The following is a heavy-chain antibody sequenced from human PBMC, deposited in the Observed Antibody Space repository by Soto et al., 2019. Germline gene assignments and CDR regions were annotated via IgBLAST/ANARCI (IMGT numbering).Heavy chain of an antibody. CDR2: ISRDGSYI. D-gene: IGHD3-3*01. CDR1: GFTFSRHA. CDR3: ARTRNGGVADSFDS. V-gene: IGHV3-30*04. J-gene: IGHJ5*01. Sequence: GGSLRLSCAASGFTFSRHAIHWVRLTPGRGLEWVLAISRDGSYIYYTDSVKGRFTVSRDNSKNTVFVQMNRLIPDDTALYFCARTRNGGVADSFDSWGQGTRVTVPQ.